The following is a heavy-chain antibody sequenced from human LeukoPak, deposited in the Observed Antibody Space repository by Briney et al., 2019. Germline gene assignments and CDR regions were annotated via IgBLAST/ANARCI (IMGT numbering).Heavy chain of an antibody. CDR2: ITPFNGNT. D-gene: IGHD5-12*01. J-gene: IGHJ3*02. CDR1: GYTFTYRY. V-gene: IGHV1-45*02. CDR3: ARSPFSGDDDAFDI. Sequence: GASVKVSCKASGYTFTYRYLHWVRQAPGQALEWMGWITPFNGNTYYAQQFQDRVTITRDRSRNTVYMELNSLRFEDTAMYYCARSPFSGDDDAFDIWGQGTMVTVSS.